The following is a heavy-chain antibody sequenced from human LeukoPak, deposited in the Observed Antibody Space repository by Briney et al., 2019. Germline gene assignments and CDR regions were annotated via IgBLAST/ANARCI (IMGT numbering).Heavy chain of an antibody. CDR3: ARDFLAVAGTDAFDI. Sequence: ASVKVSCKASGYTFTGYYTHWVRQAPGQGLEWMGWINPNSGGTNYAQKFQGRVTMTRDTSISTAYMELSRLRSDDTAVYYCARDFLAVAGTDAFDIWGQGTMVTVSS. J-gene: IGHJ3*02. CDR1: GYTFTGYY. D-gene: IGHD6-19*01. V-gene: IGHV1-2*02. CDR2: INPNSGGT.